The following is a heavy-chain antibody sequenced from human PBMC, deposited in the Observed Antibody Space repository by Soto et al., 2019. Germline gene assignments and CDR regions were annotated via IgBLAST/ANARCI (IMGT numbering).Heavy chain of an antibody. D-gene: IGHD5-12*01. CDR1: GGTFSSCT. Sequence: SVKVSCKASGGTFSSCTISWVRQAPGQGLEWMGRIIPILGIANYAQKFQGRVTITADKSTSTAYMELSSLRSEDTAVYYCARDPALVATKTQGEFDYWGQGTLVTVSS. V-gene: IGHV1-69*04. CDR3: ARDPALVATKTQGEFDY. J-gene: IGHJ4*02. CDR2: IIPILGIA.